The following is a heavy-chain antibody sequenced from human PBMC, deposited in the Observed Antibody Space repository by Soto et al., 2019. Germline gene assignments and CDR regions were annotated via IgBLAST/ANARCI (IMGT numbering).Heavy chain of an antibody. CDR1: GFTFRSFI. CDR3: TRDASRDSSARGWFDP. D-gene: IGHD6-13*01. J-gene: IGHJ5*02. V-gene: IGHV3-21*01. CDR2: ISSNSAYI. Sequence: LRLSCAASGFTFRSFIMNWVRQAPVKGLEWVSTISSNSAYIYYTDALRGRFTISRDNAKNSLHLQMNSLRAEDTAVYYCTRDASRDSSARGWFDPWGPGTLVTVSS.